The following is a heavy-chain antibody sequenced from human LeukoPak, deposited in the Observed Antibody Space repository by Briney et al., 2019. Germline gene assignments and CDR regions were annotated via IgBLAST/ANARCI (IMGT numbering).Heavy chain of an antibody. D-gene: IGHD2-8*01. CDR3: ARDLTEDIVLMVYAIRAFDT. CDR2: ISSSSSYI. Sequence: GGSLRLSCAASGFTFSSYSMNWVRQAPGKGLEWVSSISSSSSYIYYADSVKGRFTISRDNAKNSLYLQMNSLRAEDTAVYYCARDLTEDIVLMVYAIRAFDTWGQGTMVTVSS. CDR1: GFTFSSYS. V-gene: IGHV3-21*01. J-gene: IGHJ3*02.